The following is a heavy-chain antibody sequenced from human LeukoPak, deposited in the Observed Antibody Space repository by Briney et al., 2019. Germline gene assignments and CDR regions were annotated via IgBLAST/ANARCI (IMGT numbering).Heavy chain of an antibody. CDR3: ARDTRNTAAGHYYGVDV. CDR2: IYHSGST. Sequence: SETLSLTCAVSGGSISSSNWWSWVRQPPGKGLEWIGEIYHSGSTNYNPSLKSRVTISVDKSKNQFSLKLSSVTAADTAVYYCARDTRNTAAGHYYGVDVWGQGTTVTVSS. CDR1: GGSISSSNW. V-gene: IGHV4-4*02. J-gene: IGHJ6*02. D-gene: IGHD6-13*01.